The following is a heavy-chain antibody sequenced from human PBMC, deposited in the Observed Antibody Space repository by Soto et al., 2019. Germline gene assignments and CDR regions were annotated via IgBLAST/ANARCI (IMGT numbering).Heavy chain of an antibody. CDR3: ARGNHRWLQLWYLDL. J-gene: IGHJ2*01. CDR1: GGTFSSYT. V-gene: IGHV1-69*12. CDR2: IIPIFGTA. Sequence: QVQLVQSGAEVKKSGSSVTVSCKASGGTFSSYTISWVRQAPGQGLEWMGGIIPIFGTANYAQKFQGRVTITADESTSTAYMELSSLRSEDTAVYHCARGNHRWLQLWYLDLWGRGTLVTVSS. D-gene: IGHD5-12*01.